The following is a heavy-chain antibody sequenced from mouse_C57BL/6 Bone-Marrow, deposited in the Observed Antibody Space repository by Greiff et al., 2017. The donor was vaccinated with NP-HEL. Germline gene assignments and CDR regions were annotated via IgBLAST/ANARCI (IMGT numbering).Heavy chain of an antibody. CDR1: GFTFSSYT. CDR2: ISGGGGSP. CDR3: ARTADYDAMDY. J-gene: IGHJ4*01. V-gene: IGHV5-9*01. D-gene: IGHD1-2*01. Sequence: EVQLVESGGGLVKPGGSLKLSCAASGFTFSSYTMSWVRQTPEKRLEWVATISGGGGSPYYPDSVKGRFTISRDNAKNTLYLQMSSLRSEDTALYYCARTADYDAMDYWGQGTSVTVSS.